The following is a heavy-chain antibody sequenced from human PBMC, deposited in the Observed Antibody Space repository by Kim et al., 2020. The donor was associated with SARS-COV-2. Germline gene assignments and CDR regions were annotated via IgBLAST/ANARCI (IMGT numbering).Heavy chain of an antibody. D-gene: IGHD4-17*01. J-gene: IGHJ6*02. V-gene: IGHV3-30*04. CDR3: ARLYGDYPPVDYYYYGMDV. CDR2: ISYDGSNK. CDR1: GFTFSSYA. Sequence: GGSLRLSCAASGFTFSSYAMHWVRQAPGKGLEWVAVISYDGSNKYYADSVKGRFTISRDNSKNTLYLQMNSLRAEDTAVYYCARLYGDYPPVDYYYYGMDVWGQGTTVTVSS.